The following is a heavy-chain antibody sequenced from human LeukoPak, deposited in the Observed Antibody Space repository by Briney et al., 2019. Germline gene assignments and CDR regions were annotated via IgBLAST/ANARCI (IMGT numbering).Heavy chain of an antibody. Sequence: SGGSLRLSCAASGFTFSSYSMNWVRQAPGKGLEWVSSISSSSSYIYYADSVKGRFTISRDNAKNSLYLPMNSLRAEDTAVYYCARDGYQVPTIFGTFDPWGQGTLVTVSS. J-gene: IGHJ5*02. D-gene: IGHD3-3*01. CDR3: ARDGYQVPTIFGTFDP. CDR2: ISSSSSYI. CDR1: GFTFSSYS. V-gene: IGHV3-21*01.